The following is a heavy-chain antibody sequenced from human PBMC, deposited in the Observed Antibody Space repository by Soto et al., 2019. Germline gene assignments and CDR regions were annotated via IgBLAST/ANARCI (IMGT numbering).Heavy chain of an antibody. V-gene: IGHV3-23*01. CDR2: ISGSGGST. Sequence: GGSLRLSCAASGFTFSSYAMSWVRQAPGKGLEWVSAISGSGGSTYYADSVKGRFTISRDNSKNTLYPQMNSLRAEDTAVYYCAKVGGATLFYYYYGMDVWGQGTTVTVSS. CDR3: AKVGGATLFYYYYGMDV. CDR1: GFTFSSYA. J-gene: IGHJ6*01. D-gene: IGHD6-25*01.